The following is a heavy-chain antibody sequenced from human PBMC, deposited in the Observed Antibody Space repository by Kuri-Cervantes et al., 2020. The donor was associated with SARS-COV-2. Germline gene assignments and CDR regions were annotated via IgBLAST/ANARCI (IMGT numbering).Heavy chain of an antibody. CDR3: ARPLMAGPHCFDF. CDR2: INSDGSST. CDR1: GFTFSNYW. J-gene: IGHJ4*02. Sequence: GESLKISCAASGFTFSNYWMHWVRQGPGKGLVWVSRINSDGSSTSYADSVKGRFTISRDKAKNTLYLQMNSLRAEDTAVLYCARPLMAGPHCFDFWGQGTLVTVSS. V-gene: IGHV3-74*01. D-gene: IGHD6-19*01.